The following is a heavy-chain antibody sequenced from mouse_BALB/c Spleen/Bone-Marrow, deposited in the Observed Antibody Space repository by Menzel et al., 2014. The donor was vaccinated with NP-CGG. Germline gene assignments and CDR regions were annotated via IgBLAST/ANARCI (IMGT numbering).Heavy chain of an antibody. Sequence: QVHLQQPGVELMRPGASVKISCKASGYTFTNYWIEWVKRRPGHGLEWIGEILPGRGSPNYNEKFKGKATFALDTSSNTSYMQLSSLTSEDSAVYYCARKGALRAMDYWGQGSSVTVSS. CDR3: ARKGALRAMDY. CDR1: GYTFTNYW. J-gene: IGHJ4*01. V-gene: IGHV1-9*01. CDR2: ILPGRGSP.